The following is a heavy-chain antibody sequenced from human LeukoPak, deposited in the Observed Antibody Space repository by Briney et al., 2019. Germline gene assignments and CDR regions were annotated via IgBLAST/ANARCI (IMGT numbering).Heavy chain of an antibody. CDR3: ASSGVPYYYYYMDV. D-gene: IGHD6-25*01. CDR2: IIPIFGTA. J-gene: IGHJ6*03. V-gene: IGHV1-69*13. CDR1: GGTFSSYA. Sequence: GASVKVSCKASGGTFSSYAISWVRQAPGQGLEWMGGIIPIFGTANYAQKFQGRVTITADESTSTAYMELSSLRSEDTAVYYCASSGVPYYYYYMDVWGKGTTVTVSS.